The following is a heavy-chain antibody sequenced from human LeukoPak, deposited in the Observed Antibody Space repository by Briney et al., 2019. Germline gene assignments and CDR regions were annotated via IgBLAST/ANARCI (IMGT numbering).Heavy chain of an antibody. CDR2: INPNGGRT. V-gene: IGHV1-46*01. D-gene: IGHD2-15*01. Sequence: ASVKVACKASENTFTNYYMHWVRQAPGQGLEWLGLINPNGGRTAYAQNFQGRVTMTRDTSTTTLYLELSSLRSDDTAVYYCARRVVSEGDLSFDYWGQGTLVTVSS. J-gene: IGHJ4*02. CDR1: ENTFTNYY. CDR3: ARRVVSEGDLSFDY.